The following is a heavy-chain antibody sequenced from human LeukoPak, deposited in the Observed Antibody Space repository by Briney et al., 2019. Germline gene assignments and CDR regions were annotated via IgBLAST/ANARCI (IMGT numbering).Heavy chain of an antibody. J-gene: IGHJ3*02. V-gene: IGHV3-30*02. Sequence: PGGSLRLSCAASGFTFSSYGMHWVRQAPGKGLEWVAFIRYDGSNKYYADSVKGRFTISRDNAKNSLYLQMNSLRAEDTAVYYCVRDFPTVTTAGAFDTWGQGTMVTVSS. CDR3: VRDFPTVTTAGAFDT. CDR1: GFTFSSYG. CDR2: IRYDGSNK. D-gene: IGHD4-17*01.